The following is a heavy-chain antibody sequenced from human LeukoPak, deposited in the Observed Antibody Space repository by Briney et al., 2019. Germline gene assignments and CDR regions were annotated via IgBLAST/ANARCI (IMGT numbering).Heavy chain of an antibody. Sequence: GGSLRLSCAASGFTFSSYWMSWVRQAPGKGLEWVSYISSSSSTIYYADSVKGRFTISRDNAKNSLYLQMNSLRAEDTAVYYCARVRASSSWYHWFDPWGQGTLVTVSS. CDR3: ARVRASSSWYHWFDP. CDR1: GFTFSSYW. D-gene: IGHD6-13*01. CDR2: ISSSSSTI. V-gene: IGHV3-48*01. J-gene: IGHJ5*02.